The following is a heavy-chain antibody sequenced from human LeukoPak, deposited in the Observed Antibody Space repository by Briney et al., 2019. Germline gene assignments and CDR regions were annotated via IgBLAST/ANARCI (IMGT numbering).Heavy chain of an antibody. V-gene: IGHV1-69*05. Sequence: SVKVSCKASGGTFSSYAISWVRQAPGQGLEWMGGIIPIFGTANYAQKFQGRVTITTDESTSTAYMELSSLRSEDTAVYYCATPRYSSSDYDAFDIWGQGTMVTVSS. D-gene: IGHD6-6*01. J-gene: IGHJ3*02. CDR1: GGTFSSYA. CDR2: IIPIFGTA. CDR3: ATPRYSSSDYDAFDI.